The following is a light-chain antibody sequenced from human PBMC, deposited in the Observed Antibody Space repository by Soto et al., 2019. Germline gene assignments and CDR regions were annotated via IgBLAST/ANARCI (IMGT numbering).Light chain of an antibody. CDR2: DVG. CDR1: SSDVGGYNR. V-gene: IGLV2-14*01. CDR3: GSYTSGRTYV. J-gene: IGLJ1*01. Sequence: QSVLTQPASVSGSPGQSITISCTGTSSDVGGYNRVSWSQQHPGKAPKLIIYDVGSRPSGVSNRFSGSRSGNTASSLTISGLQAEDEADYYCGSYTSGRTYVFGTGTKVTVL.